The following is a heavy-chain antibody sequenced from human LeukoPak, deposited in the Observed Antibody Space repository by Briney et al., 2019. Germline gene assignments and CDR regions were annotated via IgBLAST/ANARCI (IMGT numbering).Heavy chain of an antibody. Sequence: SETLSLTCTVSGGSISSYYWSWIRQPPGKGLEWIGYIYYSGSTNYNPSLKGRVTISVDTSKNQFSLKLSSVTAADTAVYYCARGGGYCSSTSCYGWFDPWGQGTLVTVSS. V-gene: IGHV4-59*01. CDR3: ARGGGYCSSTSCYGWFDP. CDR1: GGSISSYY. D-gene: IGHD2-2*01. CDR2: IYYSGST. J-gene: IGHJ5*02.